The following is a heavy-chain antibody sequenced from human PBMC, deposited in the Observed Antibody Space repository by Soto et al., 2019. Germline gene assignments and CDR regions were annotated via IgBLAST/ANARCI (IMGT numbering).Heavy chain of an antibody. V-gene: IGHV2-5*02. D-gene: IGHD6-13*01. CDR2: IYWDDDK. CDR3: AHGLAIAAAGIDEFDI. Sequence: SGPTLVNPTQTLTLTCTFSGFSLSTSGVGVGWIRQPPGKALEWLALIYWDDDKRYSPSLKSRLTITKDTSKNQVVLTMTNMDPVDTATYYCAHGLAIAAAGIDEFDIWGQGTMVTLSS. CDR1: GFSLSTSGVG. J-gene: IGHJ3*02.